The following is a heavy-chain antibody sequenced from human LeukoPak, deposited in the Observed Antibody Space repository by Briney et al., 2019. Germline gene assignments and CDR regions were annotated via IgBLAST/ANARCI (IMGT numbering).Heavy chain of an antibody. V-gene: IGHV1-69*13. J-gene: IGHJ5*02. CDR3: ARDHYYDSSGYYNWFDP. D-gene: IGHD3-22*01. Sequence: VASVKVSCKASGGTFSSYAISWVRQAPGQGLEWMGGIILIFGTANYAQKFQGRVTITADESTSTAYMELSSLRSEDTAVYYCARDHYYDSSGYYNWFDPWGQGTLVTVSS. CDR2: IILIFGTA. CDR1: GGTFSSYA.